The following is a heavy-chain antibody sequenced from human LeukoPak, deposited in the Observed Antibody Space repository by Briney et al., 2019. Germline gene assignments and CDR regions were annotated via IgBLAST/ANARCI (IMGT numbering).Heavy chain of an antibody. CDR2: INHSGST. CDR1: GGSFSGYY. D-gene: IGHD5-12*01. J-gene: IGHJ4*02. V-gene: IGHV4-34*01. Sequence: SETLSLTCAVYGGSFSGYYWSWIRQPPGKGLEWIGEINHSGSTNYNPSLKSRVTISVDTSKNQFSLKLSSVTAADTAVYYCARVGVATISAYFDYCGQGTLVTVSS. CDR3: ARVGVATISAYFDY.